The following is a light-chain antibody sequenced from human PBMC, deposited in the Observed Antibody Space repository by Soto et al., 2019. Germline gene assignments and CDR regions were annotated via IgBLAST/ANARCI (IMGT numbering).Light chain of an antibody. Sequence: QSALTQPASVSGSPGQSITISCTGTSSDVGGYNYVSWYQQHPGKAPKLMIYEVSSRPSGVSNRFSGSKSGNTASLTISGLQAEDEADYYCSSYTSSSTPYVVFGGGTQLTVL. CDR2: EVS. CDR1: SSDVGGYNY. J-gene: IGLJ2*01. V-gene: IGLV2-14*01. CDR3: SSYTSSSTPYVV.